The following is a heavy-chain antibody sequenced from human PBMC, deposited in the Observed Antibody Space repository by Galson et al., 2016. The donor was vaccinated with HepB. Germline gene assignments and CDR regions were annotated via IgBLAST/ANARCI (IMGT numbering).Heavy chain of an antibody. CDR3: ARASISHFDF. V-gene: IGHV3-53*01. CDR1: DFTVNSHY. J-gene: IGHJ4*02. Sequence: SLRLSCAASDFTVNSHYLTWVRQAPGKGLEWVSIIFSGGSTFYADSVKGRCTISRDDSKNTLYLQMDSLRDEDTAVYFCARASISHFDFWGQGILVTVSS. CDR2: IFSGGST.